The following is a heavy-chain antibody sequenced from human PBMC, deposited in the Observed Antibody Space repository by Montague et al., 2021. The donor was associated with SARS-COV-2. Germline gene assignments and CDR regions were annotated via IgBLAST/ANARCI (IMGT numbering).Heavy chain of an antibody. CDR2: TFHNGGS. J-gene: IGHJ5*02. V-gene: IGHV4-31*03. Sequence: TLSLTCTVSGASISSGDSYWSWIRQHPGKGLEWIGFTFHNGGSYYNPSLKSRVLISVDTSKNQFYLKLISVTAANTAVYYCSKNWGSGRTDNWFDPWGQGTLVTVSS. CDR1: GASISSGDSY. D-gene: IGHD1-1*01. CDR3: SKNWGSGRTDNWFDP.